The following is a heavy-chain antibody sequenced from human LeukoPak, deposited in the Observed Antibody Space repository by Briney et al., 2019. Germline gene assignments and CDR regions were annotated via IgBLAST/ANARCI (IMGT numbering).Heavy chain of an antibody. CDR2: MKGDGSHI. V-gene: IGHV3-7*01. CDR1: GFTFGNFW. CDR3: ARLFGGVTTFDY. J-gene: IGHJ4*02. Sequence: GGSLRLSCAASGFTFGNFWMSWVRQAPGRGLQWVASMKGDGSHIYYVDSVKGRFTISRDNARNSLYLQMNSLRAEDTAVYYCARLFGGVTTFDYWGQGTLVTVSS. D-gene: IGHD2-8*02.